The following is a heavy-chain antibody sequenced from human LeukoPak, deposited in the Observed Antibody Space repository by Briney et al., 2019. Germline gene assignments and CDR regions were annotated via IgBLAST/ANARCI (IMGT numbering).Heavy chain of an antibody. CDR3: ARDWEGSGSYTQDHYYYYGMDV. J-gene: IGHJ6*04. CDR1: GYTFTSYG. D-gene: IGHD3-10*01. CDR2: IRAYNGNT. V-gene: IGHV1-18*04. Sequence: GASVKVSCKASGYTFTSYGISWVRQAPGQGLEWMGWIRAYNGNTNYAQKLQGRVTMTTDTSTSTAYMELRSLRSDDTAVYYCARDWEGSGSYTQDHYYYYGMDVWGKGTTVTVSS.